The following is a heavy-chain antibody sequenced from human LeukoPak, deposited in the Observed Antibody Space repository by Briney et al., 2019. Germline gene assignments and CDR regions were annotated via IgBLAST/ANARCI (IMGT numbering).Heavy chain of an antibody. V-gene: IGHV3-73*01. J-gene: IGHJ4*02. CDR3: TRRSDGYNSGYDY. Sequence: GGSLRLSCAASGFTFSGSAMHWVRQASGKGLEWVGRIRSKANSYATAYAASVKGRFTISRDDSKNTAYLQMNSLKTEDTAVYYCTRRSDGYNSGYDYWGQGTLVTVYS. CDR2: IRSKANSYAT. D-gene: IGHD5-24*01. CDR1: GFTFSGSA.